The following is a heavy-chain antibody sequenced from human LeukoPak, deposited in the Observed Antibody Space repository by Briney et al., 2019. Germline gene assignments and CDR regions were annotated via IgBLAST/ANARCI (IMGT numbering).Heavy chain of an antibody. CDR3: AKDHGSSDWYYFDY. D-gene: IGHD6-13*01. J-gene: IGHJ4*02. Sequence: AGGSLRLSCAASGFTFRSYGMHWVRQAPGKGLEWVAVISYDGSNKYYADSVKGRFTISRDNSKNTLYLQMNTLRADDTAVYYCAKDHGSSDWYYFDYWGQGTLVTVSS. V-gene: IGHV3-30*18. CDR2: ISYDGSNK. CDR1: GFTFRSYG.